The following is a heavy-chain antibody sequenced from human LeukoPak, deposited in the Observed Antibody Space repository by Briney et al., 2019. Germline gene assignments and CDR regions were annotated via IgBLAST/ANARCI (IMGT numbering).Heavy chain of an antibody. J-gene: IGHJ6*03. V-gene: IGHV4-61*02. CDR1: GGSISSGSYY. CDR2: IYTSGST. D-gene: IGHD1-26*01. Sequence: SQTLSLTCTVSGGSISSGSYYWSWIRQPAGKGLEWIGRIYTSGSTNYNPSLKSRVTISVDTSKNQFSLKLSSVTAADTAVYYCARGGSYYAVYYYYYMDVWGKGTTVTISS. CDR3: ARGGSYYAVYYYYYMDV.